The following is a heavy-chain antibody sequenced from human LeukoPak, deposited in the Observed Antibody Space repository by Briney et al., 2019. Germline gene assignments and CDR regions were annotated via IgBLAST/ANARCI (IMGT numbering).Heavy chain of an antibody. D-gene: IGHD3-10*01. Sequence: PSETLSLTCAVSGYSINSGYYWGWIRHPPGKGLECIGSIYHSGSTYYNPPLKSRVTISVDTSKNQFSLKLSSVTAADTAVYYCARVVYWGSGSFHFDYWGQGTLVTVSS. J-gene: IGHJ4*02. V-gene: IGHV4-38-2*01. CDR2: IYHSGST. CDR3: ARVVYWGSGSFHFDY. CDR1: GYSINSGYY.